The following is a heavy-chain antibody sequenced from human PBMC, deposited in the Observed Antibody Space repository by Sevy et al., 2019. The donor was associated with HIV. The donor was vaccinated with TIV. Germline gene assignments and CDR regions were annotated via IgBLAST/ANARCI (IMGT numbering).Heavy chain of an antibody. J-gene: IGHJ5*02. CDR1: GGSISSTSYY. CDR2: IYYTGNT. CDR3: AGQSWYTSGWFWFDP. V-gene: IGHV4-39*01. Sequence: SETLSLTCSVSGGSISSTSYYWGWIRQPPGKGLEWIGTIYYTGNTYYNPSLKSRVTISVDTSKNRFSLKLSSVTAADTAVYYCAGQSWYTSGWFWFDPWGQGTLVTVSS. D-gene: IGHD6-19*01.